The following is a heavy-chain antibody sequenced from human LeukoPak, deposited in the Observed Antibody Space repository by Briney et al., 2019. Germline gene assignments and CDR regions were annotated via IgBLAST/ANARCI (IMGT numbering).Heavy chain of an antibody. V-gene: IGHV3-49*04. CDR1: GFIFGDYA. CDR2: IRIKVYGATT. Sequence: PGRSLRLSCTASGFIFGDYAMSWVRHAPGKGLEWVGFIRIKVYGATTEYAASVKGRFTISRDDSISITYLQMNSLKTEDTAVYYCARDVDQGSSWGQGTLVTVSS. D-gene: IGHD6-13*01. CDR3: ARDVDQGSS. J-gene: IGHJ4*02.